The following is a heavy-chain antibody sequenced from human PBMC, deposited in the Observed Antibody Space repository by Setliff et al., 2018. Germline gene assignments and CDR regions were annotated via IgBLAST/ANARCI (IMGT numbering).Heavy chain of an antibody. D-gene: IGHD3-3*01. CDR1: GGTFSSYG. Sequence: ASVKVSCKASGGTFSSYGISWVRQAPGQGLEWLGGTIPNFGTTNYAQEFQGRVTIITDESTSTAYMELSSLRFEDTAVYYCASGTYNFWSGYAFPYYYYYYMDVWGKGTTVTVSS. J-gene: IGHJ6*03. CDR3: ASGTYNFWSGYAFPYYYYYYMDV. CDR2: TIPNFGTT. V-gene: IGHV1-69*05.